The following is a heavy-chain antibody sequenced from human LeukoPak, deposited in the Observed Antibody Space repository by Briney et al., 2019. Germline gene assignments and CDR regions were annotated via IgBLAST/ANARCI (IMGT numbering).Heavy chain of an antibody. V-gene: IGHV1-2*02. D-gene: IGHD5-18*01. CDR3: ARAPHTAMAPLWFDP. J-gene: IGHJ5*02. CDR1: GYTFTGYY. CDR2: INPNSGGT. Sequence: ASVKVSCKASGYTFTGYYMHWVRQAPGQGLEWMGWINPNSGGTNYAQKFQGRVTMTRDTSISTAYMELSRLRSDDTAVYYCARAPHTAMAPLWFDPWGQGTLVTASS.